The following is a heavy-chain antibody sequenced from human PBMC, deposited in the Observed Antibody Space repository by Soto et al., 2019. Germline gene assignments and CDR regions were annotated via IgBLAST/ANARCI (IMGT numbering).Heavy chain of an antibody. CDR3: ARGGGVGVAGSAAFDM. J-gene: IGHJ3*02. D-gene: IGHD3-3*01. Sequence: QLHLVQSGAVVKKPGASVTVSCSASGYPVTAYYMHWVRQAPGRGLEWMGGINPATGAAKYTQTFQVRVTMTRETSTSTVFMELSGLTSEDTAVFYCARGGGVGVAGSAAFDMWGQGTLVTVSS. CDR1: GYPVTAYY. V-gene: IGHV1-2*02. CDR2: INPATGAA.